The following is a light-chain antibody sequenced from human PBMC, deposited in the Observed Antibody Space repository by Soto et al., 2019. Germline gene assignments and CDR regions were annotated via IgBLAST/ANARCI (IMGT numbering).Light chain of an antibody. CDR1: QSVTSSY. J-gene: IGKJ4*01. CDR3: HQYGSSPLT. V-gene: IGKV3-20*01. Sequence: EIVLTQSPGTLSLSPGERATLSCRASQSVTSSYLAWYQQKPGQAPRLLIYGASSRATGITDRFSGSGSGTDFTLTISRLETQDFAMYYCHQYGSSPLTFGGGTKVEIK. CDR2: GAS.